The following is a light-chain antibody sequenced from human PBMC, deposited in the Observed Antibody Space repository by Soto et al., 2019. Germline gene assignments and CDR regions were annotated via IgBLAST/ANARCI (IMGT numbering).Light chain of an antibody. CDR1: SSDVGGYNY. V-gene: IGLV2-11*01. CDR3: FSYAGSYNWV. Sequence: QSALTQPRSGSGSPGQSVTISCTGTSSDVGGYNYVSWYEQHPVKAPKLMVSDVTKRPSGVPDRFSGSKSGNTASLTSSGLQAEDEADYYCFSYAGSYNWVFGTGTKLTVL. J-gene: IGLJ1*01. CDR2: DVT.